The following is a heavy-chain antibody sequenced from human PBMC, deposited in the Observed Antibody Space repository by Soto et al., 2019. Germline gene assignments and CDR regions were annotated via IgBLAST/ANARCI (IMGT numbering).Heavy chain of an antibody. CDR2: MTGTSGAR. V-gene: IGHV3-23*01. CDR1: GFIFSNYA. CDR3: VKDHSTDWLGAALDV. J-gene: IGHJ3*01. D-gene: IGHD3-10*01. Sequence: EVQLLESGGELVQPGGSLRLSCAASGFIFSNYAMTWVRQAPGKGLEWVSGMTGTSGARYDADSVKGRFSIFRDNSQNKLDLQMNSLRPEDTAVYYCVKDHSTDWLGAALDVWGQGTMVSVSS.